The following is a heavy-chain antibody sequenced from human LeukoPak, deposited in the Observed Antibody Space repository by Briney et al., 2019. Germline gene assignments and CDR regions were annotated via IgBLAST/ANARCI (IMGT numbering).Heavy chain of an antibody. D-gene: IGHD2-21*02. Sequence: GGSLRLSCAASGFTFSSYWMSWVRQAPGKGLERVANIKQDGSEKYYVDSVKGRFTISRDNAKNSLYLQMNSLRAEDTAVYYCARDGEYCGGDCSRFDPWGQGTLVTVSS. V-gene: IGHV3-7*01. CDR1: GFTFSSYW. CDR3: ARDGEYCGGDCSRFDP. J-gene: IGHJ5*02. CDR2: IKQDGSEK.